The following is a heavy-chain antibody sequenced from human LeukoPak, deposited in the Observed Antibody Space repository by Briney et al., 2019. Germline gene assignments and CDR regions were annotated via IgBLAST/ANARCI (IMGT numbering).Heavy chain of an antibody. D-gene: IGHD2-21*02. J-gene: IGHJ4*02. V-gene: IGHV4-34*01. CDR3: ARGPPYIVVVTAIGFFDS. CDR2: INDSGST. CDR1: GGSLSGYY. Sequence: SETLSLTCAVYGGSLSGYYWSWIRQPPGMGLEWIGEINDSGSTNYNPSLKSRVTISVDTSKDQFSLKLSSVTAADTAVYYCARGPPYIVVVTAIGFFDSWGQGTLVTVSS.